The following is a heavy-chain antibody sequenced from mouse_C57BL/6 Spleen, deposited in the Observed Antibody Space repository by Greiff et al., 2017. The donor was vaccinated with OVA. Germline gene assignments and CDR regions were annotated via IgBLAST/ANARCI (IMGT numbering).Heavy chain of an antibody. D-gene: IGHD1-1*01. Sequence: QVQLKQPGAELVRPGSSVKLSCKASGYTFTSYWMDWVKQRPGQGLEWIGNIYPSDSETHYNQKFKDKATLTVDKSSSTAYMQLSSLTSEDSAVYYCARRHITTVVATRYFDVWGTGTTVTVSS. CDR1: GYTFTSYW. CDR3: ARRHITTVVATRYFDV. CDR2: IYPSDSET. V-gene: IGHV1-61*01. J-gene: IGHJ1*03.